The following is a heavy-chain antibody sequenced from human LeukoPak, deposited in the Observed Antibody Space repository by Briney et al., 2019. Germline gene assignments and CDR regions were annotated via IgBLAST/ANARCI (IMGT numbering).Heavy chain of an antibody. CDR2: INHSGST. CDR1: GGSVSSSSYY. J-gene: IGHJ4*02. D-gene: IGHD3-10*01. CDR3: AELYGSGSYSDY. V-gene: IGHV4-39*07. Sequence: SETLSLTCTVSGGSVSSSSYYWGWIRQPPGKGLEWIGEINHSGSTNYNPSLKSRVTISVDTSKNQFSLKLSSVTAADTAVYYCAELYGSGSYSDYWGQGTLVTVSS.